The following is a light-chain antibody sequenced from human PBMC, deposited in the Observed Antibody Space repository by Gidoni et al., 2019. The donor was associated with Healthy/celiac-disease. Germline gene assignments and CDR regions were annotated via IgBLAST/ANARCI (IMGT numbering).Light chain of an antibody. J-gene: IGKJ4*01. CDR3: QQYGSSPLT. CDR2: GAS. Sequence: EIVLTQAPGTLSLSQGERATLSCRASQSVSSSYLAWYQPQPGHAPLLLIYGASSRATGIPDRFSGSGSGTVFTLTISRLEPEDFAVYYCQQYGSSPLTFGGGTKVEIK. V-gene: IGKV3-20*01. CDR1: QSVSSSY.